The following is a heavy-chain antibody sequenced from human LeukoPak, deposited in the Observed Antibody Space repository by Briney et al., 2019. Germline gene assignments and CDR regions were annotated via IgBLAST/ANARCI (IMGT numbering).Heavy chain of an antibody. CDR3: ASRSSIWSGYQDTLYYFDS. CDR2: IYPGDSDT. D-gene: IGHD3-3*01. J-gene: IGHJ4*02. V-gene: IGHV5-51*01. Sequence: GESLKISCKGSGYSFTSYWIGWVRQMPGKGLEWMGIIYPGDSDTRYSPSFQGQVTISADKSISTAYLQWSSLKASDTAMYYCASRSSIWSGYQDTLYYFDSWGQGTLVTVSS. CDR1: GYSFTSYW.